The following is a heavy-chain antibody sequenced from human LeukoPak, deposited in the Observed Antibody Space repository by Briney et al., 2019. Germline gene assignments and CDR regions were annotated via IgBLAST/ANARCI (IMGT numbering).Heavy chain of an antibody. CDR1: GYTFTSYY. Sequence: GASVKVSCKASGYTFTSYYMHWVRQVPGQGLEWMGIINPSGGSTSYAQKFQGRVTMTRDMSTSTVYMELSSLRSEDTAVYYCASASSFKYYFDYWGQGTLVTVSS. CDR2: INPSGGST. D-gene: IGHD6-6*01. V-gene: IGHV1-46*01. J-gene: IGHJ4*02. CDR3: ASASSFKYYFDY.